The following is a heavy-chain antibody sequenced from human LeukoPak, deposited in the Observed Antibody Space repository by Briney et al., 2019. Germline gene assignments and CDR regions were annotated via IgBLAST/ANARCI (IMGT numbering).Heavy chain of an antibody. CDR1: GGSISSGSYY. J-gene: IGHJ4*02. CDR3: ARGGAAAGTIDY. V-gene: IGHV4-61*02. Sequence: PSETLSLTCTVSGGSISSGSYYWSWIRQPAGKGLEWIGRIYTSGSTNYNPSLKSRVTMSVDTSKNQFSLKLSSVTAADTAVYYCARGGAAAGTIDYWGQGTLVTVSS. D-gene: IGHD6-13*01. CDR2: IYTSGST.